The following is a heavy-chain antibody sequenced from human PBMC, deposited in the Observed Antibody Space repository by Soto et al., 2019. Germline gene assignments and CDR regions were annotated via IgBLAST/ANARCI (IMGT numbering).Heavy chain of an antibody. Sequence: QVQLQESGPGLVKPSQTLSLTCTVSGGSISSGGYYWSWIRQHPGKGLEWIGYIYYSGSTYYNPSIKSRVTISVDTSKNQFSLKLSSVTAADTAVYYCARCIAAAHNWFDPWGQGTLVTVSS. V-gene: IGHV4-31*03. D-gene: IGHD6-13*01. CDR1: GGSISSGGYY. J-gene: IGHJ5*02. CDR2: IYYSGST. CDR3: ARCIAAAHNWFDP.